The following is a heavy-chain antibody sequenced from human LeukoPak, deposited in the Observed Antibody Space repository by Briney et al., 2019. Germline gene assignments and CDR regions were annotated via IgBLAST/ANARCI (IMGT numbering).Heavy chain of an antibody. J-gene: IGHJ1*01. Sequence: PGGSLRLSCAASGFTFSSYGMHWVRQAPGKGLEWVAVISYDGSNKYYADSVKGRFTISRDNSKNTLYLQMNSLRAEDTAVYYCAKPSKAVHWGLAQHWGQGTLVTVSS. V-gene: IGHV3-30*18. CDR1: GFTFSSYG. CDR3: AKPSKAVHWGLAQH. D-gene: IGHD7-27*01. CDR2: ISYDGSNK.